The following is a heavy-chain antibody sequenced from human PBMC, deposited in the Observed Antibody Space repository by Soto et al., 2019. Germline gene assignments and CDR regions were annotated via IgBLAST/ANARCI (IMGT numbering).Heavy chain of an antibody. D-gene: IGHD1-26*01. Sequence: SETLSLTCDVSGDTISTGGYTWAWIQQPPGKALEWIGHTYHSGNPYYNPSLKSRVIISVDRSKNQFSLKLSSVTAADTAVYYCATQEVGGSYVYTFDPWGQGTLITVS. CDR1: GDTISTGGYT. CDR2: TYHSGNP. V-gene: IGHV4-30-2*01. J-gene: IGHJ5*02. CDR3: ATQEVGGSYVYTFDP.